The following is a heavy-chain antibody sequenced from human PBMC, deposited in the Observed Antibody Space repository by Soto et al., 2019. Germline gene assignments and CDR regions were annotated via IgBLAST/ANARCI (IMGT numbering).Heavy chain of an antibody. V-gene: IGHV4-59*01. J-gene: IGHJ6*02. Sequence: SETLSLTCTVSGGSIRSYYWSWIRQPPGKGLEWIGYIYYSGSTNYNPSLKSRVTISVDTSKNQFSLKLSSVTAADTAVYYCARVPYSGYDYYYYGMDVWGQGTTVTVSS. D-gene: IGHD5-12*01. CDR3: ARVPYSGYDYYYYGMDV. CDR1: GGSIRSYY. CDR2: IYYSGST.